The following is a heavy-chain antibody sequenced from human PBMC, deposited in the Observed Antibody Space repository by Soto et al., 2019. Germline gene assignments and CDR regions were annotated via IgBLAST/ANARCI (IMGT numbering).Heavy chain of an antibody. J-gene: IGHJ5*02. CDR1: GYTFTSYD. CDR2: MNPNSGNT. V-gene: IGHV1-8*01. Sequence: QVQLVQSGAEVKKPGASVKVSCKASGYTFTSYDINWVRQATGQGLEWMGWMNPNSGNTGYAQNFQGRVTMTRNTSINTAYMELSSLGFDETAVYYCASRSTRIYYESLWGNSEAMLAPWGQGTLVTVSS. CDR3: ASRSTRIYYESLWGNSEAMLAP. D-gene: IGHD3-16*01.